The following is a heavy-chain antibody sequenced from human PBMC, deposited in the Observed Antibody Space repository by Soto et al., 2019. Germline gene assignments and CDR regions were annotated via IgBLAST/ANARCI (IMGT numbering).Heavy chain of an antibody. D-gene: IGHD6-13*01. CDR2: INPSGGST. CDR1: GYTFTSYY. Sequence: QVQLVQSGAEVKKPGASVKVSCKASGYTFTSYYMHWVRQAPGQGLEWMGIINPSGGSTGYAQKFQGRVTMTRDTSTRNDYMELSSLSSEDTAVYYCAGIAAAPNLNSWGQGTLVTVSS. J-gene: IGHJ4*02. CDR3: AGIAAAPNLNS. V-gene: IGHV1-46*01.